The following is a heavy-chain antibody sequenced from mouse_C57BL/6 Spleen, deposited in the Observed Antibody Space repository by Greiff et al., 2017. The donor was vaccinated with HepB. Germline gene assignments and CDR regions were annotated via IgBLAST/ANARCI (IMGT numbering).Heavy chain of an antibody. CDR2: IYPGDGDT. CDR3: ARDGDSSGYNYAMDY. Sequence: VQLQQSGAELVKPGASVKISCKASGYAFSSYWMNWVKQRPGKGLEWIGQIYPGDGDTNYNGKFKGKATLTADKSSSTAYMQLSSLTSGDSAVYFGARDGDSSGYNYAMDYWGQGTSVTVSS. CDR1: GYAFSSYW. V-gene: IGHV1-80*01. D-gene: IGHD3-2*02. J-gene: IGHJ4*01.